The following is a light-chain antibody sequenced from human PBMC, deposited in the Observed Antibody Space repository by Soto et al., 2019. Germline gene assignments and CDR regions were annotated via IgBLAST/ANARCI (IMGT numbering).Light chain of an antibody. CDR1: QSISSW. Sequence: DIQMTQSPSTLSASVGDRVTITCRASQSISSWLAWYQQKPGKAPKLLIYKASSLESGVPSRFSGRGSGTEFTLTISSLQPDGFSTYYCQQYNSYPTFGQGTRLEIK. V-gene: IGKV1-5*03. J-gene: IGKJ5*01. CDR3: QQYNSYPT. CDR2: KAS.